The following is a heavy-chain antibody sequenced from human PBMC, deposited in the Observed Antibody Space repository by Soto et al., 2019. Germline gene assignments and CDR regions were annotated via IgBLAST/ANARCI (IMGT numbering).Heavy chain of an antibody. Sequence: PGGSLRLSCAASGFTFSGSAMHWVRQASAKGLEWVGRIRGKANSYATAYAASVKGRFTISRDDSKNTTYLQMNSLKTEDTAMYYCTRHIFGSGSYPSDYWGQGTLVTVSS. J-gene: IGHJ4*02. CDR2: IRGKANSYAT. D-gene: IGHD3-10*01. CDR3: TRHIFGSGSYPSDY. CDR1: GFTFSGSA. V-gene: IGHV3-73*01.